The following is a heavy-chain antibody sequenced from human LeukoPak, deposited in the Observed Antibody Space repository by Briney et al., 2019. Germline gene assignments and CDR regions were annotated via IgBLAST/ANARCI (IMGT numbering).Heavy chain of an antibody. V-gene: IGHV3-21*01. CDR1: GFTFSSYS. CDR2: ISSSSSYI. J-gene: IGHJ4*02. Sequence: GGSLRLSCAPSGFTFSSYSMNWVRQAPGKGLEWVSSISSSSSYIYYADSVKGRFTISRDNAKNSLYLQMNSLRAEDTAVYYCARVGWCSSTSCYEDYWGQGTLVTVSS. CDR3: ARVGWCSSTSCYEDY. D-gene: IGHD2-2*01.